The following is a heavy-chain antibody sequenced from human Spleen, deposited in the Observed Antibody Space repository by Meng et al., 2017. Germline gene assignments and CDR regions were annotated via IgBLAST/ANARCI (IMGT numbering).Heavy chain of an antibody. CDR2: INHSGST. V-gene: IGHV4-34*01. J-gene: IGHJ1*01. Sequence: QVQLQQWGAGLWKPSETLSLTCAVYGGSFSGYYWSLIRQPPGKGLEWIGEINHSGSTNYNPSIKSRVTISVDTSKNQFSLKLSSVTAADTAVYYCARGSGGSYFAYFQHWGQGTLVTVSS. CDR3: ARGSGGSYFAYFQH. D-gene: IGHD1-26*01. CDR1: GGSFSGYY.